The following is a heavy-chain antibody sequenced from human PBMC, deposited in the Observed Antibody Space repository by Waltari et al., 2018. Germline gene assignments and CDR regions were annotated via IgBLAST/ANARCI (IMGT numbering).Heavy chain of an antibody. CDR3: ARGFCSGGSCKNDAFDI. Sequence: QVQLVQSGAEVKKPGSSVKVSCKASGGTFSSYAISWVRQAPGQGLEWMGGIIPIFGTANYAQKFQGRVTITTDESTSTAYMELSSLRSEDTAVYYCARGFCSGGSCKNDAFDIWGQGTMVTVSS. V-gene: IGHV1-69*05. J-gene: IGHJ3*02. CDR1: GGTFSSYA. D-gene: IGHD2-15*01. CDR2: IIPIFGTA.